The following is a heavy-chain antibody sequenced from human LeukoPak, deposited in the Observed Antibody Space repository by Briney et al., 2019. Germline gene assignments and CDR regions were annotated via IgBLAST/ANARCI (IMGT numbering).Heavy chain of an antibody. Sequence: GGSLRLSCAASGFTFSSYWMNWVRQAPGKGLEWVANIKQDGSEKYYVDSVKGRFTISRDNAKNSLYLQMNSLRAEDTAVYYCARVATLNWSAFDIWGQGTMVTVSS. CDR1: GFTFSSYW. CDR2: IKQDGSEK. D-gene: IGHD5-12*01. J-gene: IGHJ3*02. CDR3: ARVATLNWSAFDI. V-gene: IGHV3-7*01.